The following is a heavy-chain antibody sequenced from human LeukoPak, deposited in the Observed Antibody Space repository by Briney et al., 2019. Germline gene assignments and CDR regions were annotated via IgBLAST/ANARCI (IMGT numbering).Heavy chain of an antibody. CDR2: IYPGDSDT. D-gene: IGHD3-10*01. Sequence: GESLQISCKGSGYSFTSYWIGWVRQMPGKGLEWTGIIYPGDSDTRYSPSFQGQVTISADKSISTAYLQWSSLKASDTAMYYCARRYYGSGSYYNWFDPWGQGTLVTVSS. CDR3: ARRYYGSGSYYNWFDP. CDR1: GYSFTSYW. J-gene: IGHJ5*02. V-gene: IGHV5-51*01.